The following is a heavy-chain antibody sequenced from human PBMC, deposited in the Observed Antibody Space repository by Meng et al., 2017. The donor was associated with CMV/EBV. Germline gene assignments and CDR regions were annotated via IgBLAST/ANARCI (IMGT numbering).Heavy chain of an antibody. J-gene: IGHJ1*01. CDR3: ARSSGPRYFQH. CDR1: GFTFSSYW. Sequence: GESLKISCAASGFTFSSYWMSWVRQAPGKGLEWVANIKQDGSEKYYVDSVKGRFTISRDNAKNSLYLQMSSLRAEDTAVYYCARSSGPRYFQHWGQGTLVTVSS. CDR2: IKQDGSEK. V-gene: IGHV3-7*01.